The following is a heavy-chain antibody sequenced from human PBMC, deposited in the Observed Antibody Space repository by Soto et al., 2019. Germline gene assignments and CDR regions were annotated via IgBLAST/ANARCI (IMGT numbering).Heavy chain of an antibody. D-gene: IGHD3-10*01. J-gene: IGHJ6*02. CDR2: MNPNSGNT. CDR3: ARGLTVTMVRGVNYGMDV. Sequence: ASVKVSCKASGYTFTSYDINWVRQATGQGLEWMGWMNPNSGNTGYAQKFQGRVTMTRNTSISTAYMELSSLRSEDTAVYYCARGLTVTMVRGVNYGMDVWGQGTTVTVS. CDR1: GYTFTSYD. V-gene: IGHV1-8*01.